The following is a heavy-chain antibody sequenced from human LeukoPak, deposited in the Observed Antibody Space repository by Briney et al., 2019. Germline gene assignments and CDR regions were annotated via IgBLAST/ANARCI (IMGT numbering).Heavy chain of an antibody. CDR3: AKRTSGSTYWYFDL. V-gene: IGHV3-23*01. CDR2: ISSGGGST. CDR1: GITFSSHG. Sequence: PGGSLRLSCAASGITFSSHGMSWVRQAPGKGLEWVSDISSGGGSTYYADSVKGRFTISRDNSKNTLSLQMSSLRAEDTAVYYCAKRTSGSTYWYFDLWGRGTLVTVSS. J-gene: IGHJ2*01. D-gene: IGHD3-10*01.